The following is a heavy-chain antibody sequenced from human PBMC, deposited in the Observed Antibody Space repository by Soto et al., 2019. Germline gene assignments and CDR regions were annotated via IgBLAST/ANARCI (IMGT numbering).Heavy chain of an antibody. J-gene: IGHJ4*02. Sequence: WGSLRLSCAASGFSFRTYGMHWVRQAPGKGLEWIAYIGLSGDTIYYADSVKGRFTISRDHAKNSLELQMNSLRADDTALYYCARESFSASPNFFDYWGRGTQVTVSS. V-gene: IGHV3-48*04. D-gene: IGHD3-16*01. CDR2: IGLSGDTI. CDR1: GFSFRTYG. CDR3: ARESFSASPNFFDY.